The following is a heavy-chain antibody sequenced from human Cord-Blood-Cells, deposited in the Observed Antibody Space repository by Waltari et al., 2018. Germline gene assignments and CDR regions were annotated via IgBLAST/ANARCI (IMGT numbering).Heavy chain of an antibody. J-gene: IGHJ5*02. V-gene: IGHV4-31*03. Sequence: QVQLQESGPGLVKPSQTLSLTCTVSGGSISSGGYYWSWIRQHPGKGLEWIGYIYYSGRTYYTPSLKRRVTISLDTSKNHFSLKLSSVTAADTAVYYCARLTMVRGVINWFDPWGQGTLVTVSS. CDR2: IYYSGRT. CDR3: ARLTMVRGVINWFDP. D-gene: IGHD3-10*01. CDR1: GGSISSGGYY.